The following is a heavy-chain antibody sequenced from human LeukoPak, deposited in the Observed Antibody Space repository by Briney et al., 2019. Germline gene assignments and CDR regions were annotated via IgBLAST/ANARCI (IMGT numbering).Heavy chain of an antibody. D-gene: IGHD3-22*01. J-gene: IGHJ4*02. CDR1: GYTFTSYG. CDR2: ISAYNGNT. Sequence: ASVKVSCKASGYTFTSYGISWVRQAPGQGLEWMGWISAYNGNTNYAQKLQGRVTMTTDTSTSTAYMELRSLRSDDTAVYYCATTMRTTYYYDSSGYPNDYWGQGTLVTVSS. V-gene: IGHV1-18*01. CDR3: ATTMRTTYYYDSSGYPNDY.